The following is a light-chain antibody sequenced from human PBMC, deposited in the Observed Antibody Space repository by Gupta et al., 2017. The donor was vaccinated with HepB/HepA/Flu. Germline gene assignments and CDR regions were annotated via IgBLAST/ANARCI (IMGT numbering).Light chain of an antibody. CDR3: LLSYSGVRV. Sequence: QALVIQETSLTVSPGRTVIFTCGSSTGAVTSTHYPYWFQHKPGQAPTTLVYDTNNKQSWASARFSGSLLGGKAALTLSGAQPEDEADYYCLLSYSGVRVFGGGTKLTVL. J-gene: IGLJ2*01. CDR1: TGAVTSTHY. V-gene: IGLV7-46*01. CDR2: DTN.